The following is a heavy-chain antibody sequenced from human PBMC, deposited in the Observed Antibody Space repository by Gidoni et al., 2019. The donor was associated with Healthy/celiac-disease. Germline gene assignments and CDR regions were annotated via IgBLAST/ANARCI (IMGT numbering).Heavy chain of an antibody. J-gene: IGHJ4*02. CDR1: GGSFSGYY. Sequence: QVQLQQWGAGLLKPSETLSLTCAVYGGSFSGYYWSWIRQPPGKGLEWIGEINHSGSTNYNPSLKSRVTISVDTSKNQFSLKLSSGTAADTAVYYCASRRFFDYWGQGTLVTVSS. CDR3: ASRRFFDY. CDR2: INHSGST. V-gene: IGHV4-34*01.